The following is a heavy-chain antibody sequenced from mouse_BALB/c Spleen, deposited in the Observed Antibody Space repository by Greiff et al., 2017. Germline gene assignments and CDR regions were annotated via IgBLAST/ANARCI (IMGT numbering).Heavy chain of an antibody. V-gene: IGHV5-9-4*01. CDR3: AKSCTTATYYYAMDY. CDR2: ISSGGSYT. D-gene: IGHD1-2*01. CDR1: GFTFSSYA. Sequence: EVQVVESGGGLVKPGGSLKLSCAASGFTFSSYAMSWVRQSPEKRLEWVAEISSGGSYTYYPDTVTGRFTISRDNAKNTLYLEMSSLRSEDTAMYYCAKSCTTATYYYAMDYWGQGTSVTVSS. J-gene: IGHJ4*01.